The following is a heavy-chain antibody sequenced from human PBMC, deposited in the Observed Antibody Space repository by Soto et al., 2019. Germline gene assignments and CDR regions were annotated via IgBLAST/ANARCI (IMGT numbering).Heavy chain of an antibody. CDR3: ASGGATLDY. J-gene: IGHJ4*02. CDR2: ISYDGSNK. V-gene: IGHV3-30-3*01. D-gene: IGHD3-16*01. CDR1: GFTFSSYA. Sequence: QVQLVESGGGVVQPGRSLRLSCAASGFTFSSYAMHWVRQAPGKGLEWVAVISYDGSNKHYADSVKGRFTISRDNSKNTLYLQMNSLRAEDTAVYYCASGGATLDYWGQGTLVTVSS.